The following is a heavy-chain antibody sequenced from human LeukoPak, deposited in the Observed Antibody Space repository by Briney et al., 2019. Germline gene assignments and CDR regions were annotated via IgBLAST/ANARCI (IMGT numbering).Heavy chain of an antibody. CDR3: ARRLLGASRDNWSDP. CDR2: IYYSGST. CDR1: GGSISSHY. J-gene: IGHJ5*02. D-gene: IGHD1-26*01. V-gene: IGHV4-59*11. Sequence: PSETLSLTCTVSGGSISSHYWSWIRQPPGKGLEWIGYIYYSGSTNYNPSLKSRVTISVDTSKNQFSLKLSSVTAADTAVYYCARRLLGASRDNWSDPWGQGTLVTVSS.